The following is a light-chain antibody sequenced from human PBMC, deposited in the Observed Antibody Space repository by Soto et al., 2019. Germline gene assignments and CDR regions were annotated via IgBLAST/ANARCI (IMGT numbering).Light chain of an antibody. CDR2: DAS. Sequence: EIVLPQSPVTLSLSPGERATLSFMASQSVSRNLAWYQQRPGQAPRLLINDASNRAAGIPARFSGSGSGTDFTLTISNLETEDFAVYYCQQRKNWPPVTFGQGTRLEIK. CDR1: QSVSRN. J-gene: IGKJ5*01. V-gene: IGKV3-11*01. CDR3: QQRKNWPPVT.